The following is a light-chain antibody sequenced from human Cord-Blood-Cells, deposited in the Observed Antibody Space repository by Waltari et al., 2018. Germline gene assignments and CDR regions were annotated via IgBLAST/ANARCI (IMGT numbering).Light chain of an antibody. CDR2: GAS. CDR1: QSVSSSY. V-gene: IGKV3-20*01. Sequence: EIVLTQSPGNLSLSPGERATLSCRASQSVSSSYLAWYQQKPGQAPRLLIYGASGRATGIPDRFSGSGSGTDFTLTIRRLGPEDFAVYYCHQYGSSPLTFGQGTNVEIK. J-gene: IGKJ1*01. CDR3: HQYGSSPLT.